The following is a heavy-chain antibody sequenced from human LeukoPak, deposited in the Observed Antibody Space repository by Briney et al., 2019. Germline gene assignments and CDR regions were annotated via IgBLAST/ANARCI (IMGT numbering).Heavy chain of an antibody. CDR1: GGSVSGYY. Sequence: PSETLSLTCVVSGGSVSGYYWGWIRQPPGGGLEWIGYVYYSGSTNYNPSFKSRITISVDTSRNQFSLQLSSVTAADTAVYYCAGIHRYCSGGACYVLDNWGQGTLVAVSS. J-gene: IGHJ4*02. CDR3: AGIHRYCSGGACYVLDN. CDR2: VYYSGST. D-gene: IGHD2-15*01. V-gene: IGHV4-59*02.